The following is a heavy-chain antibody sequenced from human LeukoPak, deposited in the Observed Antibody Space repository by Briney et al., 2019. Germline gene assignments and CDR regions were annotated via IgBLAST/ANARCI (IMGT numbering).Heavy chain of an antibody. CDR2: INHSGST. Sequence: SETLSLTCAVYGGSLSGYYWSWIRQPPGKGLEWIGEINHSGSTNYNPSLKSRVTISVDTSKNQFSLKLSSVTAADTAVYYCARSTNYDFWSGYYRPYYYYGMDVWGQGTTVTVSS. D-gene: IGHD3-3*01. J-gene: IGHJ6*02. V-gene: IGHV4-34*01. CDR3: ARSTNYDFWSGYYRPYYYYGMDV. CDR1: GGSLSGYY.